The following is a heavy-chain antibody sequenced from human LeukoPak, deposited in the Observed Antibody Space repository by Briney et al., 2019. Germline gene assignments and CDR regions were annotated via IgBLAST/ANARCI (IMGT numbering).Heavy chain of an antibody. Sequence: GGSLRLSCAASGVTFSLYTMHWVRQAPGKGLEWMAVISYDGSDKYYADSVKGRFTISRDNSKNTLFLQMNSLRAEDTAVYFCARDVGGGDTFDYWGQGTLVTVSS. CDR2: ISYDGSDK. CDR3: ARDVGGGDTFDY. CDR1: GVTFSLYT. J-gene: IGHJ4*02. V-gene: IGHV3-30*04. D-gene: IGHD2-21*02.